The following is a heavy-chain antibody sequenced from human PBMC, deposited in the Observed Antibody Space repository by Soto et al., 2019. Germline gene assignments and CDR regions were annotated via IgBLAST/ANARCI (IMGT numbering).Heavy chain of an antibody. Sequence: QVQLQESGPGLVKPSETLSLTCTVSGGSISSYYWSWIRQPPGKGLEWIGYIYYSRSTNYNPSPKSRVTISVDTSKNQFSLKLSSVTAADTAVYYCARRYAGNFDYWGQGTLVTVSS. V-gene: IGHV4-59*01. CDR3: ARRYAGNFDY. D-gene: IGHD2-8*01. CDR1: GGSISSYY. CDR2: IYYSRST. J-gene: IGHJ4*02.